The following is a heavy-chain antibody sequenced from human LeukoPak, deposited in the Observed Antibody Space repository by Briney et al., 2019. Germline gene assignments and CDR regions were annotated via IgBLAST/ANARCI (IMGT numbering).Heavy chain of an antibody. CDR2: ITISGHTK. J-gene: IGHJ6*03. CDR3: ARGFIGSGWSDNYYMDV. Sequence: GGSLRLSCAASGFDLHTYEMNWVRQAPGKGLEWIADITISGHTKNYADSVKGRFTISRDNAKNSLYLQMNSLRAEDTAVYYCARGFIGSGWSDNYYMDVWGKGTTVTVSS. CDR1: GFDLHTYE. V-gene: IGHV3-48*03. D-gene: IGHD6-19*01.